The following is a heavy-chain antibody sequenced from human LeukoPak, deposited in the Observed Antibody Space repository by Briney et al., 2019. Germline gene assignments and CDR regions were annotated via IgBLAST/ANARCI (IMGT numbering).Heavy chain of an antibody. CDR3: ARFGQSANWFDP. CDR2: ISSSSSYT. Sequence: PGGSLRLSCAASGFTFSDYYMSWIRQAPGKGLEWVLYISSSSSYTNYADSVKGRFTISRDNAKNSLYLQMNSLRAEDTAVYYCARFGQSANWFDPWGQGTLVTVSS. J-gene: IGHJ5*02. D-gene: IGHD3-10*01. CDR1: GFTFSDYY. V-gene: IGHV3-11*06.